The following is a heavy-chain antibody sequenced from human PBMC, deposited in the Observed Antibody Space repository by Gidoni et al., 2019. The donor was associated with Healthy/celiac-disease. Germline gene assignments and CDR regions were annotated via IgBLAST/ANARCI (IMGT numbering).Heavy chain of an antibody. CDR1: GYTFTRYG. V-gene: IGHV1-18*01. Sequence: QVELVQSGAEVKKPGASVKVSCKAHGYTFTRYGISGVRQAPGQGLEWMGWSSAYHGNTTSAPKPQGRVTMTTATSTSTAYMELRSLRSYDTAVYSCARAIPLYSYCMDVWGQGTTVTVSS. CDR3: ARAIPLYSYCMDV. CDR2: SSAYHGNT. J-gene: IGHJ6*02.